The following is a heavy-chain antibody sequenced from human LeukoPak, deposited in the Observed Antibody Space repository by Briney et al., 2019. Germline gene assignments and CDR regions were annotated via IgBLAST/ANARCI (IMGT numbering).Heavy chain of an antibody. J-gene: IGHJ6*02. Sequence: GGSLRLSCAASGAASGFIFSGYGMHWVRQAPGKGLEWVAVIWYDGSNKYYADSVKGRFTISRDNSKNTLYLQMNSLRAEDTAVYYCAREVVSDFWSGYYVGSDYYGMDVWGQGTTVTVSS. CDR1: SGAASGFIFSGYG. CDR3: AREVVSDFWSGYYVGSDYYGMDV. CDR2: IWYDGSNK. V-gene: IGHV3-33*08. D-gene: IGHD3-3*01.